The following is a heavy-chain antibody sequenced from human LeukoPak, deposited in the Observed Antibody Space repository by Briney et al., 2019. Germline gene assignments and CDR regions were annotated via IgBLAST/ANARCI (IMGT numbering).Heavy chain of an antibody. V-gene: IGHV4-59*08. J-gene: IGHJ4*02. CDR3: ARTTPDYDILTGYYWRAYFDY. CDR2: IYYSGST. D-gene: IGHD3-9*01. CDR1: GGSFSSYY. Sequence: SETLSLTCTVSGGSFSSYYWSWIRQPPGKGLEWIGYIYYSGSTNYNPSLKSRVTISVDTSKNQFSLKLSSVTAADTAVYYCARTTPDYDILTGYYWRAYFDYWGQGTLVTVSS.